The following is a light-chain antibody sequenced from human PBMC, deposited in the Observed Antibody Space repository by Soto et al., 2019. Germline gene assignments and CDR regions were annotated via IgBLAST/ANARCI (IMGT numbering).Light chain of an antibody. Sequence: DLQMTQSPSSLPASVGDRVTITCRASQNIRSYLNWYQQKPGKAPKVLIYGASSLQSGVPSRFSGSGSGTEFSLTISSLQPEDFATYYCQQSYKTARTFGQGTKLEIK. J-gene: IGKJ2*01. CDR1: QNIRSY. CDR2: GAS. CDR3: QQSYKTART. V-gene: IGKV1-39*01.